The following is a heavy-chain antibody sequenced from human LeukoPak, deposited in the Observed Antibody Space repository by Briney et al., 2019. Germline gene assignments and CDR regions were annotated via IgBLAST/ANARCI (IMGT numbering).Heavy chain of an antibody. CDR2: ISNDGINK. D-gene: IGHD4-23*01. CDR3: ARAGHDGRDYSYYYYMDV. Sequence: GRSLRLSCAASGFTLSSYGVHWVRQAPGMGLEWVALISNDGINKYYADSVKGRFTISRDNSRNTLYLQMNSLRVEDTAVFHCARAGHDGRDYSYYYYMDVWGKGTTVTVSS. CDR1: GFTLSSYG. V-gene: IGHV3-30-3*01. J-gene: IGHJ6*03.